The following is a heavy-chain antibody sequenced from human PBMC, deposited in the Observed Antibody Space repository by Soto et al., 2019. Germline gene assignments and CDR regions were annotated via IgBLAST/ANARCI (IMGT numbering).Heavy chain of an antibody. CDR3: ARNYSLDY. CDR1: GGSMSSYY. J-gene: IGHJ4*02. CDR2: IYHSGST. V-gene: IGHV4-59*01. Sequence: SETLSLTCTVSGGSMSSYYWNWIRQPPGKEMERIGYIYHSGSTNYNPSLKSRVTISVDTSKNQFSLKLSSVTAADTAVYYCARNYSLDYWGQGTLVTVS. D-gene: IGHD4-4*01.